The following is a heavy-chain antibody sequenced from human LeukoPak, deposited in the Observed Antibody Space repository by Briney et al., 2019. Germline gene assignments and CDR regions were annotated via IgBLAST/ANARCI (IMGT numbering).Heavy chain of an antibody. D-gene: IGHD5-12*01. Sequence: GSLRLSCAASGFTIDNYFMNWVRQAPGEGLEWVSAISGGGRTFYADSMKGRFTISRDKSKNTLFLQMNSLRVEDTAVYYCAKRVDYSSTYHIDYWGQGTLVTVSS. J-gene: IGHJ4*02. CDR2: ISGGGRT. CDR1: GFTIDNYF. CDR3: AKRVDYSSTYHIDY. V-gene: IGHV3-23*01.